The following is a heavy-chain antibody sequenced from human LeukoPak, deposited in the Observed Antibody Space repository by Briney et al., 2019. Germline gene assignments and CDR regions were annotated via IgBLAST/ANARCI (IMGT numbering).Heavy chain of an antibody. J-gene: IGHJ6*03. Sequence: GGSLRLSCAASGFTFSSYEMNWVRQAPGKGLEWVSYISSSGSTIYYADTVKGRFTISRDNSKNTLYLQMNSLRAEDTAVYYCAKDSVRGTYYYYYMDVWGKGTTVTISS. CDR3: AKDSVRGTYYYYYMDV. CDR1: GFTFSSYE. D-gene: IGHD3-10*01. V-gene: IGHV3-48*03. CDR2: ISSSGSTI.